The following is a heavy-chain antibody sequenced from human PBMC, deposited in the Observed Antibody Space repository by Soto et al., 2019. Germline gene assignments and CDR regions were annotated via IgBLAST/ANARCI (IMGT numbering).Heavy chain of an antibody. Sequence: QLQLQESGPGLVKPSETLSLTCTVSGGSISSSSYYWGWIRQPPGKGLEWIGGIYYSGRTYYNPSIKRRVTISVDTSKNQFSLKLSSVTAADTAVYYCASGLRSIFGVVIAPYYYMDVWGKGTTVTVSS. CDR2: IYYSGRT. D-gene: IGHD3-3*01. CDR1: GGSISSSSYY. J-gene: IGHJ6*03. CDR3: ASGLRSIFGVVIAPYYYMDV. V-gene: IGHV4-39*01.